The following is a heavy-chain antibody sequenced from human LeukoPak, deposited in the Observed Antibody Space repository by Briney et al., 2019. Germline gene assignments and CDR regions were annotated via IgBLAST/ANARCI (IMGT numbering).Heavy chain of an antibody. CDR1: GGSISSYY. Sequence: SETLSLTCTVSGGSISSYYWSWIRQPAGKGLEWIGRIYTSGSTNYNPSLKSRVTISVDTSKNQFSLKLSSVTAADTAVYYCARESGRYCSGGSCYGYYFDYWGQGTLVTVSS. J-gene: IGHJ4*02. V-gene: IGHV4-4*07. CDR2: IYTSGST. D-gene: IGHD2-15*01. CDR3: ARESGRYCSGGSCYGYYFDY.